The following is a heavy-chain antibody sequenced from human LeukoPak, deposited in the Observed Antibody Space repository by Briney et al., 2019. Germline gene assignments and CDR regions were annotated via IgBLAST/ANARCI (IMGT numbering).Heavy chain of an antibody. J-gene: IGHJ6*03. CDR1: GFTFSSYW. D-gene: IGHD2-21*02. Sequence: GGSLRLSCAASGFTFSSYWMSWVRQAPGKGLEWVANIKQDGSEKYYVDSVKGRFTISRDNAKNSLYLQMNSLRAEDTAVYYCARGISGWHCGGDCYAYYYYYYMDVWGKGTTVTVSS. V-gene: IGHV3-7*01. CDR2: IKQDGSEK. CDR3: ARGISGWHCGGDCYAYYYYYYMDV.